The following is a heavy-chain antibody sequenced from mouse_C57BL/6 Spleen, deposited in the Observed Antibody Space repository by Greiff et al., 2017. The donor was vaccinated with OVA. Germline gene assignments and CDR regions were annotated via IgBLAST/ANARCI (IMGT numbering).Heavy chain of an antibody. J-gene: IGHJ2*01. Sequence: VQLQQSGPELVKPGASVKISCKASGYAFSSSWMHWVKQRPGKGLEWIGRIYPGDGDTNYNGKFKGKATLTADKSSSTAYMQLSSLTSEDSAVYFCAKDGYYFYYFDYWGQGTTLTVSS. CDR2: IYPGDGDT. CDR1: GYAFSSSW. CDR3: AKDGYYFYYFDY. V-gene: IGHV1-82*01. D-gene: IGHD2-3*01.